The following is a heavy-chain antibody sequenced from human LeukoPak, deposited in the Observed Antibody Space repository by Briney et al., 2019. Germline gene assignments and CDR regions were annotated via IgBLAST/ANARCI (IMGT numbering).Heavy chain of an antibody. CDR2: IYYSGST. J-gene: IGHJ4*02. D-gene: IGHD6-13*01. CDR1: GGSISSYY. CDR3: ARAHTSSWYIDY. V-gene: IGHV4-59*01. Sequence: PSETLSLTCSVSGGSISSYYWSWIRQPPGKGLEWIGYIYYSGSTNYNPSLKSRVTISVDTSENQLFLKLSSVTAADTALYYCARAHTSSWYIDYWGQGTLVSVSS.